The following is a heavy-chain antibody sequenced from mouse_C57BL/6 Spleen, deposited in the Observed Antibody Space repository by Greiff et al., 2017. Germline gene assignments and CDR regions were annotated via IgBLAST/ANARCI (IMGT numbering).Heavy chain of an antibody. V-gene: IGHV1-7*01. J-gene: IGHJ2*01. CDR2: INPSSGYT. Sequence: QVQLKESGAELAKPGASVKLSCKASGYTFTSYWMHWVKQRHGQGLEWIGYINPSSGYTKYNQKFKDKATLTADKSSSTAYMQLGSLAYEDAAVYYCARLSNYEGDYWGKGTTLTVSS. CDR1: GYTFTSYW. D-gene: IGHD2-5*01. CDR3: ARLSNYEGDY.